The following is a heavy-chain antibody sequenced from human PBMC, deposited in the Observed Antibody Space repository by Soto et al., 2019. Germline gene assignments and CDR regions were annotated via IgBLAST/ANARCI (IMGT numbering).Heavy chain of an antibody. CDR2: IYYTGSN. Sequence: QVQLQESGPGLVKPSQTLSLSCTVSGDSISSPHYYWTWIRQPPGKGLEWVGYIYYTGSNFYNPALKSRVAMSVDPSTNQFSLKLTSVTAADTAVYYCAREPKQNYDSTSWNGGFDYWGPGTLVTVSS. V-gene: IGHV4-30-4*01. CDR1: GDSISSPHYY. J-gene: IGHJ4*02. D-gene: IGHD3-22*01. CDR3: AREPKQNYDSTSWNGGFDY.